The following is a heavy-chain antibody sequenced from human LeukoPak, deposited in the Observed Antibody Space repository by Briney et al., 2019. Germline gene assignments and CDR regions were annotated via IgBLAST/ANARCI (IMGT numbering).Heavy chain of an antibody. CDR1: GYSISSGYY. D-gene: IGHD3-22*01. J-gene: IGHJ4*02. CDR2: IYHSGRA. CDR3: ARNYYDSSGSDY. Sequence: SETLSLTCTVSGYSISSGYYWGWIRQPPGKGLEWIGSIYHSGRAYYNPSLKSRVTISVDTSKNQFSLKLSSVTAADTAVYYCARNYYDSSGSDYWGQGTLVTVSS. V-gene: IGHV4-38-2*02.